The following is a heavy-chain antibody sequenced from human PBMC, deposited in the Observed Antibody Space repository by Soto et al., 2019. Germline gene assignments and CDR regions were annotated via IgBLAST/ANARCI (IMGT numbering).Heavy chain of an antibody. Sequence: GGSLRLSCAVSGFPINKAWMGWVRQGPGKGLEWVGRLKSVSDGGKAEYTAPVKDRFTIPRDDSKNMLYLQMNSLKAEDTAVYFCTTMRWNFWSTDWGQGTLVTVSS. CDR2: LKSVSDGGKA. J-gene: IGHJ4*02. D-gene: IGHD3-3*01. CDR3: TTMRWNFWSTD. CDR1: GFPINKAW. V-gene: IGHV3-15*01.